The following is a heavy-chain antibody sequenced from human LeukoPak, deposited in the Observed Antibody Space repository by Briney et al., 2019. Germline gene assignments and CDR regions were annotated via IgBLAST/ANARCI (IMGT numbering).Heavy chain of an antibody. J-gene: IGHJ4*02. CDR1: GFTFSAYA. V-gene: IGHV3-21*04. CDR2: ITSSSTYI. CDR3: ARRAGAYSHPYDY. Sequence: GGSLRLSCAASGFTFSAYAMNWVRQAPGKGLEWVSSITSSSTYIYYADSVKGRFTISRDNSKNTLYLQMNSLRAEDTAVYYCARRAGAYSHPYDYWGQGTLVTVSS. D-gene: IGHD4/OR15-4a*01.